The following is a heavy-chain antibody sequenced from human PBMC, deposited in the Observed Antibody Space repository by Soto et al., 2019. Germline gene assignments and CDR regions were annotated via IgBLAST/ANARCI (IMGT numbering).Heavy chain of an antibody. CDR3: ARHDRDYGDQIDY. D-gene: IGHD4-17*01. CDR2: IYYSGRT. Sequence: QLQLPESGPGLVKSSETLSLTCTVSGGSISSSSYYWGWIRQPPGKGLRWIGSIYYSGRTYNNSSLKSRVTIPADTSKNQFSLKVSSVTAADTAVYYCARHDRDYGDQIDYWGQGTLVTVSS. CDR1: GGSISSSSYY. J-gene: IGHJ4*02. V-gene: IGHV4-39*01.